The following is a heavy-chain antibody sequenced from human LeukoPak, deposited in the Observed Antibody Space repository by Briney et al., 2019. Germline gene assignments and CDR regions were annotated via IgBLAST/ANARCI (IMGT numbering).Heavy chain of an antibody. J-gene: IGHJ6*03. D-gene: IGHD6-19*01. Sequence: GGSLRLPCAASGFTFSSYGMHWVRQAPGKGLEWVAVISYDGSNKYYADSVKGRFTISRDNSKNTLYLQMNSLRAEDTAVYYCARDGEQWLVSAYYYYYMDVWGKGTTVTVSS. CDR3: ARDGEQWLVSAYYYYYMDV. CDR1: GFTFSSYG. V-gene: IGHV3-30*03. CDR2: ISYDGSNK.